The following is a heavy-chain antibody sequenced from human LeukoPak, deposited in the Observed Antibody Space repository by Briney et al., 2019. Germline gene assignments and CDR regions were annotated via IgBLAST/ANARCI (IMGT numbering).Heavy chain of an antibody. CDR1: GFTFSSYA. V-gene: IGHV3-23*01. CDR3: AKSRSPLGYCSGGSCFDY. J-gene: IGHJ4*02. Sequence: GGSLRLSCAASGFTFSSYAMSWVRQAPGKGLEWVSAISGSGGSTYYADSVRGRFTISRDNSKNTLYLQMNSLRAEDTAVYYCAKSRSPLGYCSGGSCFDYWGQGTLVTVSS. D-gene: IGHD2-15*01. CDR2: ISGSGGST.